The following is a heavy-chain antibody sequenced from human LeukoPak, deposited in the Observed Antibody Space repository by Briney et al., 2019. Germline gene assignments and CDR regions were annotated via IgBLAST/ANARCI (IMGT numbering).Heavy chain of an antibody. D-gene: IGHD6-6*01. CDR1: GFTFISYE. V-gene: IGHV3-48*03. J-gene: IGHJ4*02. CDR2: ISTGGETV. Sequence: PGGSLRLSCAVSGFTFISYEMNWVRQAPGKGLEWVSYISTGGETVYYAESVKGRFTISRDNAKDSLFLQMNSLRADDTAIYYCARAGSNFDYWGQGTLVTVSS. CDR3: ARAGSNFDY.